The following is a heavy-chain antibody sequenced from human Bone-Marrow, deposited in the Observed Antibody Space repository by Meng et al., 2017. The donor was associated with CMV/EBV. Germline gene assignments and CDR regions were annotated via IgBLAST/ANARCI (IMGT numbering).Heavy chain of an antibody. D-gene: IGHD2-2*01. CDR1: GYSTSSDYY. J-gene: IGHJ4*02. CDR2: MYHTGNT. Sequence: SETLSLTCTVSGYSTSSDYYWGWIRQPPGKGLEWITSMYHTGNTYYNPSLRSRVSISVDTSKNQFSLRLSSVTAADTAVYYCARESVGVPAAYDYWGRGTLVTVYS. V-gene: IGHV4-38-2*02. CDR3: ARESVGVPAAYDY.